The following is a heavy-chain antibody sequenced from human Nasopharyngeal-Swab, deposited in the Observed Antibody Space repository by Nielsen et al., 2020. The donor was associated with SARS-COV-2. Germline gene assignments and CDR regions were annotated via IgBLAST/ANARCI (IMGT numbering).Heavy chain of an antibody. CDR3: ARPLSRDSTWTTEANWFDP. CDR2: IDTDGTIT. CDR1: GFTFSTYW. V-gene: IGHV3-74*01. Sequence: GGSLRLSCAASGFTFSTYWMHWVRQPPGKGLLWVSRIDTDGTITDYADSVKGRFTISRDNAKNTVYLQMNSLRAEDTALYHCARPLSRDSTWTTEANWFDPWGQGTLVTVSS. J-gene: IGHJ5*02. D-gene: IGHD6-13*01.